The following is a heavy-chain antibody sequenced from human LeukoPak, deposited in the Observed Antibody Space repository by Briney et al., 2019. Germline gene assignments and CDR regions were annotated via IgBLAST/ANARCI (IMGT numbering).Heavy chain of an antibody. CDR2: IYCIGST. V-gene: IGHV4-34*01. Sequence: SETLSLTCAVYGGSFSGYYWSWIRQPPGKGLEWIGSIYCIGSTYYNPSLKTRVTISVDTSKNQFSLRLSSVTATDTAVYYCARVPGGALNWFDPWGQGTLVTVSS. CDR3: ARVPGGALNWFDP. CDR1: GGSFSGYY. J-gene: IGHJ5*02. D-gene: IGHD1-1*01.